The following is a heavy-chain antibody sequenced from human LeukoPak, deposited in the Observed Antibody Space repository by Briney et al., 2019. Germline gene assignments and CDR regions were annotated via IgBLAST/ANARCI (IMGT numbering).Heavy chain of an antibody. V-gene: IGHV4-31*03. J-gene: IGHJ5*02. CDR3: ARDTQARWFDP. CDR1: GGSISSGGYY. CDR2: IYYSGST. Sequence: SETLSLTCTVSGGSISSGGYYWSWIRQHPGKGLEWIGYIYYSGSTYYNPSLKSRVTISVDTSKNQFSLELSSVTAADTAVYYCARDTQARWFDPWGQGTLVTVSS. D-gene: IGHD6-6*01.